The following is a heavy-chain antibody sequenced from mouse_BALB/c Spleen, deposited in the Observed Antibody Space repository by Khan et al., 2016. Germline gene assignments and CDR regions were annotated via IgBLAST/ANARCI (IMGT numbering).Heavy chain of an antibody. CDR1: GYTFNNYW. J-gene: IGHJ2*01. Sequence: QVQLQQSGAELMKPGASVKISCKASGYTFNNYWIEWVKQRPGHGLEWIGEILPGSGNTNYTEKFKVKATFTSDTSSNTGYMQLSSLTSEDSAVYYCARGGGHPYFDYWGQGTTLTVSS. CDR3: ARGGGHPYFDY. CDR2: ILPGSGNT. V-gene: IGHV1-9*01.